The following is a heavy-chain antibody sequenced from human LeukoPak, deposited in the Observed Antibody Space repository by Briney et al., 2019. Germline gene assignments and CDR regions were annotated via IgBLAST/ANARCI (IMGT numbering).Heavy chain of an antibody. CDR2: IMGSGSGT. D-gene: IGHD6-19*01. Sequence: GGSLRLSCAASGITFSSYAMTWVRQAPGKGLEWVSAIMGSGSGTYYADFARGRFTISRDNSKNTLYLQMNSLRVEDTAVYYCAKELSGSGWRKFDYWGQGTLVTVSS. CDR3: AKELSGSGWRKFDY. V-gene: IGHV3-23*01. J-gene: IGHJ4*02. CDR1: GITFSSYA.